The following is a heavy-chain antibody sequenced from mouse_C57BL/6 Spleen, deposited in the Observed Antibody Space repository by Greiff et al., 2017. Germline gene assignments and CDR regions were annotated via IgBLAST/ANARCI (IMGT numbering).Heavy chain of an antibody. Sequence: VKLQQPGAELVKPGASVKMSCKASGYTFTSYWITWVKQRPGQGLEWIGDIYPGSGSTNYNEKFKSKATLTVDTSSSTAYMQLSSLTSEDSAVYYCARGSSGAVYFDYWGQGTTLTVSS. CDR3: ARGSSGAVYFDY. V-gene: IGHV1-55*01. CDR2: IYPGSGST. J-gene: IGHJ2*01. D-gene: IGHD3-2*02. CDR1: GYTFTSYW.